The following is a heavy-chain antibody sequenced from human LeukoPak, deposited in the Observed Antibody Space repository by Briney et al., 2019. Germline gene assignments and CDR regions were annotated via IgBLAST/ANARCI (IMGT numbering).Heavy chain of an antibody. CDR3: ARDNFIGYCSGGSCPNYYGMDV. V-gene: IGHV3-21*01. CDR1: GFTFSSYS. CDR2: ISSSSSYI. Sequence: GGPLRLSCAASGFTFSSYSMTWVRQAPGEGLEWVSSISSSSSYIYYADSVKGRFTISRDNAKNSLYLQMNSLRAEDTAVYYCARDNFIGYCSGGSCPNYYGMDVWGQGTTVTVSS. J-gene: IGHJ6*02. D-gene: IGHD2-15*01.